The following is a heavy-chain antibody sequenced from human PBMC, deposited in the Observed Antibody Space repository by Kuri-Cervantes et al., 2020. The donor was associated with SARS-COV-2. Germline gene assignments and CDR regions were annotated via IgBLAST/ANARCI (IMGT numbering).Heavy chain of an antibody. D-gene: IGHD2-2*01. Sequence: ASVKVSCKASGYTFTSYYMHWVRQAPGQGLEWMGIINPSGGSTSYAQKFQGRVTMTRDTSTSTVYMELSRLRSDDTAVYYCARASSIVVVPAAPFDYWGQGTLVTVSS. CDR3: ARASSIVVVPAAPFDY. CDR2: INPSGGST. J-gene: IGHJ4*02. V-gene: IGHV1-46*01. CDR1: GYTFTSYY.